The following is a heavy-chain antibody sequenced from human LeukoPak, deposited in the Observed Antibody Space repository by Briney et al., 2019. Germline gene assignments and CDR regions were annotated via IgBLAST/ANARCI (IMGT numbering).Heavy chain of an antibody. CDR1: GFTFGSYS. CDR3: AHCRGGTCSSSAFDI. J-gene: IGHJ3*02. D-gene: IGHD2-15*01. V-gene: IGHV3-23*01. CDR2: ISGGGGTT. Sequence: GGSLRLSCVASGFTFGSYSMTWVRQAPGKGLEWVSGISGGGGTTEYADSVKGRFTISRDNSKNTLYLQMSSLGAEDTAVYYCAHCRGGTCSSSAFDIWGQGTLVTVSS.